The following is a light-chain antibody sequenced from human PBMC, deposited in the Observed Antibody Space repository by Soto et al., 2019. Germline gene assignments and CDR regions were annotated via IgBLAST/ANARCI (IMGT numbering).Light chain of an antibody. V-gene: IGLV2-14*01. Sequence: SVLTPPASVSWSPGQSITISCPGTSRDVCGYNYVSWYQQHPGKAPKLMIYDVSNRPSGVSNRFSGSKSGNTASLTISGLQAEDEADYYCSSYTSSSPYVFGTGTKVTVL. CDR1: SRDVCGYNY. CDR3: SSYTSSSPYV. J-gene: IGLJ1*01. CDR2: DVS.